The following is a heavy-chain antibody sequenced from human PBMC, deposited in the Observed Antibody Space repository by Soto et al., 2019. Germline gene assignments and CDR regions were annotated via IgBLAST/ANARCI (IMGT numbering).Heavy chain of an antibody. J-gene: IGHJ5*02. Sequence: SETLSLTCTVSGGSISSGGYYWCWIRQHPGKGLEWIGYIYYSGSTYYNPSLKSRVTISVDTSKNQFSLKLSSVTAADTAVYYCAIHGGSENGYYDNWFDPCGQGTLVTVSS. CDR3: AIHGGSENGYYDNWFDP. CDR1: GGSISSGGYY. D-gene: IGHD3-3*01. CDR2: IYYSGST. V-gene: IGHV4-31*03.